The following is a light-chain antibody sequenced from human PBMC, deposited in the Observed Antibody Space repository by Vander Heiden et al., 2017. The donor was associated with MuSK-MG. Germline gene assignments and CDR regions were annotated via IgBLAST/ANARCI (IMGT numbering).Light chain of an antibody. V-gene: IGKV1-NL1*01. CDR2: AAS. Sequence: DIQMTQSPSSLSASVGDRVTITCRASQGISNSLAWYQQKPGKAPKLLLYAASRLESGVPSRFSGSGSGTDYTLTSSSLQPEDFATYYWQQDYSTHTFGQGTKLEIK. J-gene: IGKJ2*01. CDR1: QGISNS. CDR3: QQDYSTHT.